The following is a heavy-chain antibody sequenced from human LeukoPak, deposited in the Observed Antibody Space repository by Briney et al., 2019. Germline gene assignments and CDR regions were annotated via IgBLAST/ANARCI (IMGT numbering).Heavy chain of an antibody. D-gene: IGHD2-2*01. Sequence: SETLSLTCTVSGGSISSYYWSWIRQPPGKGLEWIGEINHSGSTNYNPSLKSRVTISVDTSKNQFSLKLSSVTAADTAVYYCARGHGVVVPAAKDPDAFDIWGQGTMVTVSS. J-gene: IGHJ3*02. CDR1: GGSISSYY. CDR3: ARGHGVVVPAAKDPDAFDI. V-gene: IGHV4-34*01. CDR2: INHSGST.